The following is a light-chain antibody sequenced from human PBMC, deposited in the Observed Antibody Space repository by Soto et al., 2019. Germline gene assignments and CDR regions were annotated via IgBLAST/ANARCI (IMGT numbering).Light chain of an antibody. J-gene: IGKJ2*01. CDR3: QQRSNWPPYT. CDR2: DAS. Sequence: EIVLTQSPATLSLSPGDRATLSCRARPNVSSYLAWYQQKPGQAPRLLIYDASNRATGIPARFSGSGSGTDFTLTISSLEPEDFAVYYCQQRSNWPPYTFGQGTKLEIK. V-gene: IGKV3-11*01. CDR1: PNVSSY.